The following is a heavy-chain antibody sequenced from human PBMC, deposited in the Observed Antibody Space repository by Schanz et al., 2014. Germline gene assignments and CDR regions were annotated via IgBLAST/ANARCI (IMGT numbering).Heavy chain of an antibody. D-gene: IGHD1-26*01. V-gene: IGHV3-7*01. J-gene: IGHJ4*02. CDR2: IKPDGSEK. Sequence: EVQLVESGGGLVQPGGSLRLSCAASGFTFSAYWMTWVRQAPGKGLDWVGIIKPDGSEKFYVDSVKGRFNISRDNAKNLMYLHLNSLRDEDTAVYYCAREVGGSFGQHYWGQGALVTVSS. CDR3: AREVGGSFGQHY. CDR1: GFTFSAYW.